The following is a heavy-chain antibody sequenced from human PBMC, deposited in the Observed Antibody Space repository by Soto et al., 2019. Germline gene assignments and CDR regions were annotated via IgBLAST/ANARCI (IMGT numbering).Heavy chain of an antibody. CDR2: IYYSGST. V-gene: IGHV4-59*01. J-gene: IGHJ6*02. CDR1: GGSISSYY. Sequence: LSLTCTVSGGSISSYYWSWIRQPPGKGLEWIGYIYYSGSTNYNPSLKSRVTISVDTSKNQFSLKLSSVTAADTAVYYCARGGSYYTFSYYYYGMDVWGQGTTVTVSS. CDR3: ARGGSYYTFSYYYYGMDV. D-gene: IGHD1-26*01.